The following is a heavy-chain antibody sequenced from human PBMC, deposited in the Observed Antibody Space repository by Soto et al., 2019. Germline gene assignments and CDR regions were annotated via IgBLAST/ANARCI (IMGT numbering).Heavy chain of an antibody. CDR2: INHRGNT. J-gene: IGHJ4*02. V-gene: IGHV4-34*01. CDR3: ARRPKDRVEPDH. D-gene: IGHD3-3*01. CDR1: GGSFNDYY. Sequence: QVQLQQWGAGLLKPSETLSLTCAVYGGSFNDYYWNWIRQSPGKGLEWIGEINHRGNTKYNPSLISRVTMSVDTSKNQFSLKVNSVTAADTAVYYSARRPKDRVEPDHWGQGTLVTVSS.